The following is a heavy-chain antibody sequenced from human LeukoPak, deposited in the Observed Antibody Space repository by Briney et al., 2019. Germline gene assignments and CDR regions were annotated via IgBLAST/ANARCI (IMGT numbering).Heavy chain of an antibody. D-gene: IGHD5-18*01. CDR3: ARDGGYSYGSFDY. CDR2: ISSSSSYI. V-gene: IGHV3-21*01. Sequence: GGSLRLSCAASGFTFSSYSMNWVRQAPGKGLEWVSSISSSSSYIDYADSVKGRFTISRDNAKNSPYLQMNSLRAEDTAVYYCARDGGYSYGSFDYWGQGTLVTVSS. J-gene: IGHJ4*02. CDR1: GFTFSSYS.